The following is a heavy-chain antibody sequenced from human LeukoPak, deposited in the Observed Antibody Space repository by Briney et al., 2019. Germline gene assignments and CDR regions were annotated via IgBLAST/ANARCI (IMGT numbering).Heavy chain of an antibody. J-gene: IGHJ4*02. V-gene: IGHV3-30*18. CDR2: ISYDGSNK. Sequence: GGSLRLSCAASGFTFSSYGMHWVRQAPGKGLEWVAVISYDGSNKYYADSVKGRFTISRDNSKNTLYLQMNSLRAGDTAVYYCAKADRTSYYFDYWGQGTLVTVSS. D-gene: IGHD1-14*01. CDR1: GFTFSSYG. CDR3: AKADRTSYYFDY.